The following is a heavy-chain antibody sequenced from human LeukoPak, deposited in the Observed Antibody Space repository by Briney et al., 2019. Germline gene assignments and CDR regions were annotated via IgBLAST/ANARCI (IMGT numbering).Heavy chain of an antibody. J-gene: IGHJ4*02. CDR2: IGISGTKT. CDR3: ANEIRPNDY. CDR1: DFDFSSHA. D-gene: IGHD4-17*01. Sequence: GGSLRLSCAASDFDFSSHAMTWVRQAPGKGLEWVSAIGISGTKTYYGDSVKGRFLISRDNSKNTPYLQMNSLRVEDTAVYFCANEIRPNDYWGQGTLVTVAS. V-gene: IGHV3-23*01.